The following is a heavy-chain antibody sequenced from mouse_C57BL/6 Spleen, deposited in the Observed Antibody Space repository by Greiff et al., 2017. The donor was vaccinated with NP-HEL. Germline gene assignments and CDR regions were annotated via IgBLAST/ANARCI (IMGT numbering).Heavy chain of an antibody. CDR2: IDPANGNT. J-gene: IGHJ4*01. CDR1: GFNIKNTY. Sequence: EVQLQQSVAELVRPGASVKLSCTASGFNIKNTYMHWVKQRPEQGLEWIGRIDPANGNTKYAPKFQGKATITADTSSNTAYLQLSSLTSEDTAIYYCARSNSVYYYVSSYYAMDYWGQGTSVTVSS. V-gene: IGHV14-3*01. CDR3: ARSNSVYYYVSSYYAMDY. D-gene: IGHD1-1*01.